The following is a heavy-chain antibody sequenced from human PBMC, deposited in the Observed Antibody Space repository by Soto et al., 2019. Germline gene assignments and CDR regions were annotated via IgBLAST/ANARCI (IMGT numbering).Heavy chain of an antibody. D-gene: IGHD1-26*01. Sequence: QVQLVQSGAEVRKPGASLKVSCKASGYIFTNHDIHWVRQATGQGLEWMGWMNPDTRNTSYAKKHKGRVTMATNTSINPAYMELSSLTSVDTAMYYCARAGSQTAALDIWGQGTMVTVSS. CDR1: GYIFTNHD. CDR3: ARAGSQTAALDI. V-gene: IGHV1-8*01. CDR2: MNPDTRNT. J-gene: IGHJ3*02.